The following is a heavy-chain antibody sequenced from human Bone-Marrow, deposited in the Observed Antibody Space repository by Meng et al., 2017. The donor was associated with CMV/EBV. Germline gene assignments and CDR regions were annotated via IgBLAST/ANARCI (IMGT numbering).Heavy chain of an antibody. CDR2: IYYSGNT. J-gene: IGHJ5*02. CDR3: ARDLTGDFGGS. CDR1: DDSISSYY. V-gene: IGHV4-38-2*02. D-gene: IGHD7-27*01. Sequence: SETLSLTCSVSDDSISSYYWSWIRQPPGKGLEWIESIYYSGNTYYNPSLKSRVTISVDTSKNHFSLKMFSVTAADTAVYFCARDLTGDFGGSWGQGTLVTVSS.